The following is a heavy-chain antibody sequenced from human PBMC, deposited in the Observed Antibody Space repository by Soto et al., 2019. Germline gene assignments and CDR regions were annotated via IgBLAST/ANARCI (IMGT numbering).Heavy chain of an antibody. CDR3: AKWANYVGLLDS. CDR2: ISGGGIT. Sequence: EVQLFESGGGLVQPGGSLRLSCAGSGFTFSSFAMSWVRQATGKGLEWVSVISGGGITHYSNSVKGRFTISRDNSKNMVYLEMTTLRAEDTAPSYCAKWANYVGLLDSWGQGTLVTVST. CDR1: GFTFSSFA. D-gene: IGHD3-16*01. J-gene: IGHJ4*02. V-gene: IGHV3-23*01.